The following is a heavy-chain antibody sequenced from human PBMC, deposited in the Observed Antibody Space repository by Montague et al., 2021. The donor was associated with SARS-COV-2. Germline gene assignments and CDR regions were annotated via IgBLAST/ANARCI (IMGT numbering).Heavy chain of an antibody. CDR1: GGSISGYY. J-gene: IGHJ6*02. CDR2: IYYSGST. CDR3: ARLLRSCSNGVCRTYYYYAMDV. Sequence: SEILSLTCTVSGGSISGYYWSWIRQSPGKGLEWIGYIYYSGSTKYNPFLECRVTVSVDRSKNQVSLKLSSVTPADTAVYYCARLLRSCSNGVCRTYYYYAMDVWGQGTTVTVSS. V-gene: IGHV4-59*01. D-gene: IGHD2-8*01.